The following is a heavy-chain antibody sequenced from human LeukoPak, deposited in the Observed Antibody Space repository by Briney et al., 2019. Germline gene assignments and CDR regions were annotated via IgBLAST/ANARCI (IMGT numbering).Heavy chain of an antibody. CDR2: VYYSGST. Sequence: PSETLSLTCTLSGALISIYYWTWSRQVPGKGLEWIGNVYYSGSTRYNPSLMGRATISIDTSKNTFSLKVTSMTAADTAVYFCANGGSYYDGDYWGQGTLATVSS. CDR1: GALISIYY. CDR3: ANGGSYYDGDY. D-gene: IGHD1-26*01. J-gene: IGHJ4*02. V-gene: IGHV4-59*03.